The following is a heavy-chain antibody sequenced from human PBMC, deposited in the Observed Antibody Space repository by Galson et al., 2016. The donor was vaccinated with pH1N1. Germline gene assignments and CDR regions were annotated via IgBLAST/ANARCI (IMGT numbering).Heavy chain of an antibody. CDR1: GFTFNSFW. V-gene: IGHV3-7*01. D-gene: IGHD5-12*01. J-gene: IGHJ6*02. CDR3: ARTGSDYDTYYFHYGMDV. CDR2: INQDGSDK. Sequence: SLRLSCAASGFTFNSFWMSWVRQAPGKGLEWVANINQDGSDKNYVASVKGRFTISRDNPKNSLYLQMNSLRAEDTAVYYCARTGSDYDTYYFHYGMDVWGQGTTVTASS.